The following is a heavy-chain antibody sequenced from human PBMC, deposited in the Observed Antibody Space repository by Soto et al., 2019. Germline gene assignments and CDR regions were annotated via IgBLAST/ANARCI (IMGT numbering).Heavy chain of an antibody. Sequence: KLSSKDPRYTFTSYAISGARQSPEPGLEWMGWISAYNGNTNYAQKLQGRVTMTTDTSTSTAYMELRSLRSEDTAVYYCARARGYCTSTSCSHEYDYWGQGTLVTV. V-gene: IGHV1-18*01. CDR3: ARARGYCTSTSCSHEYDY. CDR2: ISAYNGNT. D-gene: IGHD2-2*01. CDR1: RYTFTSYA. J-gene: IGHJ4*02.